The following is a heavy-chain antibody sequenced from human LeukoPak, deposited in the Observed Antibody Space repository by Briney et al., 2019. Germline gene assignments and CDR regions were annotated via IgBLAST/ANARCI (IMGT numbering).Heavy chain of an antibody. V-gene: IGHV4-59*10. J-gene: IGHJ6*02. CDR3: ARSADGRSGTHGMDV. CDR2: IYTSGST. D-gene: IGHD3-3*01. CDR1: GGSFSGYY. Sequence: SETLSLTCAVYGGSFSGYYWSWIRQPPGKGLEWIGRIYTSGSTNYNPSLKSRVTMSVDTSKNQFSLKLSSVTAADTAVYYCARSADGRSGTHGMDVWGQGTTVTVSS.